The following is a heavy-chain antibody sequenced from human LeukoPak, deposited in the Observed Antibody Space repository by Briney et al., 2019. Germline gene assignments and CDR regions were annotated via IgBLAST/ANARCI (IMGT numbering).Heavy chain of an antibody. D-gene: IGHD6-13*01. V-gene: IGHV3-20*04. J-gene: IGHJ3*02. Sequence: RGSLRHSCAASGFTFDYYGMSWVRQAPGKGLEWDSGINWNGGSTGYADSVKGRFTISRDNAKNSLYLQMNSLRAEDTALYYCARDPYSSSWDDAFDIWGQGTMVTVSS. CDR2: INWNGGST. CDR3: ARDPYSSSWDDAFDI. CDR1: GFTFDYYG.